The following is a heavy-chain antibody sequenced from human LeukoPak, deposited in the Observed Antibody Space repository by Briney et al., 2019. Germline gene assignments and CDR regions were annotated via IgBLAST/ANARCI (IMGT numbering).Heavy chain of an antibody. J-gene: IGHJ5*02. V-gene: IGHV4-4*07. D-gene: IGHD6-19*01. Sequence: SETLSLTCTVSGGSISVHYWIWIRQPSGKGLEWIGRIYSSGSANYSPSLKSRVSMSVDTSNNYFSLNLTSVTAADTALYFCARDVRYASGWSTPESWGQGILVTVSS. CDR3: ARDVRYASGWSTPES. CDR2: IYSSGSA. CDR1: GGSISVHY.